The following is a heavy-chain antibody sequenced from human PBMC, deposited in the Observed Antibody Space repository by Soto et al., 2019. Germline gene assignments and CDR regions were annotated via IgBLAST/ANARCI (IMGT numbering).Heavy chain of an antibody. CDR2: IIPMYGTT. V-gene: IGHV1-69*13. D-gene: IGHD4-17*01. CDR1: GGTFSSYA. J-gene: IGHJ5*02. Sequence: ASVKVSCKASGGTFSSYAINWVRQAPGQGLEWMGRIIPMYGTTNYAQKFQGRVTMTADEPTSTTYMELTSLRSEDTAVYYCARAAYGANWFVPWGQGTLVTVSS. CDR3: ARAAYGANWFVP.